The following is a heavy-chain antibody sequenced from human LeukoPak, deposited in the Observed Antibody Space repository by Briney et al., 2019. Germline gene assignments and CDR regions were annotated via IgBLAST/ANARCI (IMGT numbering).Heavy chain of an antibody. CDR1: GGPISSYY. Sequence: SETLSLTCTVSGGPISSYYWSWIRQPPGKGLEWIGYIYYSGSTNYNPSLESRVTISVDTSKNQFSLKLSSVTAADTAVYYCARDREYSSSQAFTYYYGMDVWGQGTTVTVSS. J-gene: IGHJ6*02. D-gene: IGHD6-6*01. CDR3: ARDREYSSSQAFTYYYGMDV. CDR2: IYYSGST. V-gene: IGHV4-59*01.